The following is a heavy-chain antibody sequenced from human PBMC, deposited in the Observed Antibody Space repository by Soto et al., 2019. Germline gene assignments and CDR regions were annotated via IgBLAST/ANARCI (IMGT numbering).Heavy chain of an antibody. CDR3: ARGPSTDKVDY. V-gene: IGHV4-30-4*01. CDR1: GGSINGGGYF. J-gene: IGHJ4*02. D-gene: IGHD2-2*01. CDR2: IYNSGTT. Sequence: QVQLQESGPGLVKPSQTLSLTCTVSGGSINGGGYFWSWIRQTPGKGLAWIGHIYNSGTTYTNPSLNSRATISGDTSPNQFSLNLKSVTAADTAVYYCARGPSTDKVDYWGQGTLVTVSS.